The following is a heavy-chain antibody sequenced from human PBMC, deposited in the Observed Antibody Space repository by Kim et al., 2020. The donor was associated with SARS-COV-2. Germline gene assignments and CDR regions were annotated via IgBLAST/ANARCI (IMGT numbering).Heavy chain of an antibody. CDR2: ISGSGGSP. CDR3: AKMRGIIAAETQPFEY. J-gene: IGHJ4*02. V-gene: IGHV3-23*01. Sequence: GGSLRLSCAASGFTFSSYAMSWVRQPPGKGLDWVSTISGSGGSPYYADSVKGQFTISRDNSKNTLYLQMNSLRAEDTAVYYCAKMRGIIAAETQPFEYWGQGTLVTVSS. CDR1: GFTFSSYA. D-gene: IGHD6-13*01.